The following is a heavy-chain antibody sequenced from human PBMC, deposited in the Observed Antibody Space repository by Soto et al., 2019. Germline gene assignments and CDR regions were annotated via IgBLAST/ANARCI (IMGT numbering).Heavy chain of an antibody. V-gene: IGHV1-18*01. D-gene: IGHD6-19*01. Sequence: ASVKVSCKASGYTFTSYGISWVRQAPGQGLEWMGWISAYNGNTNYAQKLQGRVTMTTDTSTSTAYMELRSLRSDDTAVYYCARDEAVADGSPPFDYWGQGTLVTVSS. CDR3: ARDEAVADGSPPFDY. CDR2: ISAYNGNT. J-gene: IGHJ4*02. CDR1: GYTFTSYG.